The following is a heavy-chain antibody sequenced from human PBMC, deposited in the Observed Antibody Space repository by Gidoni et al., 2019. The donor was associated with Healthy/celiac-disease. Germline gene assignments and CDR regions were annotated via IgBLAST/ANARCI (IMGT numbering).Heavy chain of an antibody. CDR1: GFTFSSYA. Sequence: QVQLVASGGGVVPPGRSLSLSCADSGFTFSSYAMHWVRQAPGKGLEWVAVISYDGSNKYYADSVKGRFTISRDNSKNTLYLQMNSLRAEDTAVYYCASEDVRLLWFRELARWGQGTLVTVSS. CDR3: ASEDVRLLWFRELAR. J-gene: IGHJ4*02. D-gene: IGHD3-10*01. CDR2: ISYDGSNK. V-gene: IGHV3-30-3*01.